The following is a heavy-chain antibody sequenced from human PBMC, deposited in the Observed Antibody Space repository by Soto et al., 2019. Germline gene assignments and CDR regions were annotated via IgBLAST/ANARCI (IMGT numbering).Heavy chain of an antibody. V-gene: IGHV3-53*01. Sequence: EVQLVESGGGLIQPGGSLRLSCAVSGFTVSNNYMSWVRQAPGKGLEGVSVIYSGGYTAYGDSVKGRFTISRDNSKNTLFLQMKGLSAAARGVYYCAPKPGGGGYWGQGTLVTVSS. J-gene: IGHJ4*02. CDR3: APKPGGGGY. D-gene: IGHD3-10*01. CDR1: GFTVSNNY. CDR2: IYSGGYT.